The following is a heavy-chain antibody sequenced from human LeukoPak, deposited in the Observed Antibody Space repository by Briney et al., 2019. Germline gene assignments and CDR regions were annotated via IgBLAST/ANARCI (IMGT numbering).Heavy chain of an antibody. CDR3: AKGTAAAGTLSSYAMDV. V-gene: IGHV3-30*18. CDR1: GFTFSNYG. CDR2: ITYDGSNK. Sequence: TGGALRLSCAASGFTFSNYGIYWVRQAPGKGLEWVAHITYDGSNKYYGDSVKGRFTISRDNSKNTLYLQMNSLRDEDTAVYYCAKGTAAAGTLSSYAMDVWGQGTTVTVSS. D-gene: IGHD6-13*01. J-gene: IGHJ6*02.